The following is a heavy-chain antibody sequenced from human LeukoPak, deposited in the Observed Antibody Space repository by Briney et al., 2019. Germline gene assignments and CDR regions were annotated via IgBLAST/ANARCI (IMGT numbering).Heavy chain of an antibody. Sequence: PGGSLRLSCAASGFTFSNYTMSWVRQAPGKGLEWVSAILSSGDHTYYPDSLKGRFTISRDNSKNTLYLQINSLRADDTAVYYCARHKDNHYMDVWGKGTTVSVSS. D-gene: IGHD1-1*01. CDR1: GFTFSNYT. CDR3: ARHKDNHYMDV. CDR2: ILSSGDHT. V-gene: IGHV3-23*01. J-gene: IGHJ6*03.